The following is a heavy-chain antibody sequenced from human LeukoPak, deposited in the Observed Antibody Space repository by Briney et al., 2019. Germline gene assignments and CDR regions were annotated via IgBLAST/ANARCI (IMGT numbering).Heavy chain of an antibody. D-gene: IGHD6-13*01. CDR1: GYTFTRYG. V-gene: IGHV1-18*01. CDR3: VSTPGYSSSWYTYFQH. Sequence: ASVKVSCMGSGYTFTRYGISGVRQAPGQGVEWMGWISAYNGNTNLAQKLQGRVTMTTDTSTSTAYMELRSLRSDDTAVYYCVSTPGYSSSWYTYFQHWGQGTLVTVSS. CDR2: ISAYNGNT. J-gene: IGHJ1*01.